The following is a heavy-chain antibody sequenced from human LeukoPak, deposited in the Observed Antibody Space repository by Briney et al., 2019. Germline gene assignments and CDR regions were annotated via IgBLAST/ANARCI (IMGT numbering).Heavy chain of an antibody. V-gene: IGHV3-7*01. CDR3: ARETYSSSWSAKFYYYYYMDV. CDR2: IKQDGSDK. J-gene: IGHJ6*03. CDR1: GFTFSSYS. D-gene: IGHD6-13*01. Sequence: PGGSLRLSCAASGFTFSSYSMNWVRQAPGKGLEWVANIKQDGSDKYYVDSVKGRFTISRDNAKNSLYLQMNSVRAEDTAVYYCARETYSSSWSAKFYYYYYMDVWGKGTTVTVSS.